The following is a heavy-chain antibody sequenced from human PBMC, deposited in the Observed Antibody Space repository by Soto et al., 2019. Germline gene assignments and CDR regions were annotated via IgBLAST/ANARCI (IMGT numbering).Heavy chain of an antibody. J-gene: IGHJ4*02. CDR1: GFTFSSYA. V-gene: IGHV3-23*01. CDR3: AKETSSPGDSDYFEF. CDR2: ISDSGGST. Sequence: EVQLLESGGGLVQPGGSLRLSCAASGFTFSSYAMSWVLQAPGKGLEWVSSISDSGGSTYYTESVKGRFTISRDNSKNTLYLQLSSLRVEDTAVYFCAKETSSPGDSDYFEFWGQGTLVTVSS. D-gene: IGHD4-17*01.